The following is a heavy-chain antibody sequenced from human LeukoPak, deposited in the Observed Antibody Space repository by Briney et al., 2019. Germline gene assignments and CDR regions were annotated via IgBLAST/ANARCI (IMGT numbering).Heavy chain of an antibody. Sequence: PGGSLRLSCAASGFTFSSYSMNWVRQTPGKGLEWVSSISSRSTYIYYADSVKGRLTISRDNAQNSLYLQMNRLRAEDTAVYYCARDLWERWLQSHDAFAIWGQGTIVTVSS. CDR2: ISSRSTYI. J-gene: IGHJ3*02. V-gene: IGHV3-21*01. CDR3: ARDLWERWLQSHDAFAI. D-gene: IGHD5-24*01. CDR1: GFTFSSYS.